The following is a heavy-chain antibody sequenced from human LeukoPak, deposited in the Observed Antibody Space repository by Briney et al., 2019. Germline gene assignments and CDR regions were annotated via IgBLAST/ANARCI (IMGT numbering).Heavy chain of an antibody. J-gene: IGHJ4*02. CDR2: INHSGST. CDR1: GGSFSGYY. D-gene: IGHD3-22*01. V-gene: IGHV4-34*01. Sequence: PSETLSLTCAVYGGSFSGYYWSWIRQPPGKGLEWIGEINHSGSTNYNPSLKSRVTISVDTSKNQFSLKLSSVTAADTAVYYCARQDSSGYYYVSSRIDYWGQGTPVTVSS. CDR3: ARQDSSGYYYVSSRIDY.